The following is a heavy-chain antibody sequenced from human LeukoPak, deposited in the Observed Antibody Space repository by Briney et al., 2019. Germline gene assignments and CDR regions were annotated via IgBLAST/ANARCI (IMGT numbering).Heavy chain of an antibody. CDR1: GYTFTSYD. J-gene: IGHJ4*02. Sequence: ASVKVSCKASGYTFTSYDINWVRQATGHGLEWMGWMNPNSGNTGYAQKFQGRVTMTRNTSISTAYMELRSLRSEDTAVYYCARGSPPGRAGYCSGGSCPYFDYWGQGTLVTVSS. CDR2: MNPNSGNT. D-gene: IGHD2-15*01. V-gene: IGHV1-8*01. CDR3: ARGSPPGRAGYCSGGSCPYFDY.